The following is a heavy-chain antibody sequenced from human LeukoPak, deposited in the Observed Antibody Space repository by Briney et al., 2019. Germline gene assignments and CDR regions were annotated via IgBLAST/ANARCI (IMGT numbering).Heavy chain of an antibody. V-gene: IGHV3-7*01. CDR1: GFTFSSYW. Sequence: PPGGSLRLSCAASGFTFSSYWMSWVRQAPGKGLEWVANIRQDGSEKYYVDSVKGRFTISRDNDKNSLYLQMNSLRAEDTAVYYCARDNYYGSGSYYIYYYYGMDVWGQGTTVTVSS. CDR2: IRQDGSEK. D-gene: IGHD3-10*01. CDR3: ARDNYYGSGSYYIYYYYGMDV. J-gene: IGHJ6*02.